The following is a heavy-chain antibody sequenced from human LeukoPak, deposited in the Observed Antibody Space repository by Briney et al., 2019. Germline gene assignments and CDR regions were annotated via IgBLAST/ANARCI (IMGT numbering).Heavy chain of an antibody. D-gene: IGHD3-10*01. CDR3: ARGGIPTGPYYYFYYMDV. CDR1: GFTFSSYG. CDR2: ISYDGNNK. V-gene: IGHV3-30*06. J-gene: IGHJ6*03. Sequence: GRSLRLSCAASGFTFSSYGMHWVRQTPGKGLEWVALISYDGNNKFYADSVKGRFTISRDNSRNTLYLQMNSLRGEDAAVYSCARGGIPTGPYYYFYYMDVWGKGTAVTVSS.